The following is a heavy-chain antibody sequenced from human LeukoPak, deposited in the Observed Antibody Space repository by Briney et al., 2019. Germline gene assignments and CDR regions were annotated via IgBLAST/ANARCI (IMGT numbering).Heavy chain of an antibody. J-gene: IGHJ5*02. CDR2: ISAYNGNT. Sequence: ASVKVSCKASGYTFTSYGISRVRQAPGQGLEWMGWISAYNGNTNYAQKLQGRVTMTTDTSTSTAYMELRSLRSDDTAVYYCARGAKITGTTGWFDPWGQGTLVTVSS. CDR3: ARGAKITGTTGWFDP. D-gene: IGHD1-7*01. CDR1: GYTFTSYG. V-gene: IGHV1-18*04.